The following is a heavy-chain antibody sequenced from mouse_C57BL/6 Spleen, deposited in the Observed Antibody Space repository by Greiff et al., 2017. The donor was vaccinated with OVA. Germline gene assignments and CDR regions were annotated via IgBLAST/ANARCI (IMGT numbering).Heavy chain of an antibody. J-gene: IGHJ2*01. V-gene: IGHV1-5*01. D-gene: IGHD1-1*01. CDR3: TRNYYGSRFDY. CDR1: GYTFSSYW. Sequence: EVQLQQSGTVLARPGASVKMSCKTSGYTFSSYWMHWVKQRPGQGLEWIGAIYPGNSDTSYNQKFKGKAKLTAVTSASTAYMELSSLTNEDSAVYYCTRNYYGSRFDYWGQGTTLTVSS. CDR2: IYPGNSDT.